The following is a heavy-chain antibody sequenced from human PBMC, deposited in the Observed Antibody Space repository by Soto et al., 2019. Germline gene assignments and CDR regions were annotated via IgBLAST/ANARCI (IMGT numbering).Heavy chain of an antibody. V-gene: IGHV3-21*01. CDR2: ISSSSIYI. D-gene: IGHD6-6*01. CDR3: ARERSARGTLYYYYYYGMDV. J-gene: IGHJ6*02. CDR1: GFTFSSYS. Sequence: PGGSLRLSCAASGFTFSSYSMNWVRQAPGKGLEWVSSISSSSIYIYYADSVKGRFTISRDNAKNSLYLQMNSLRAEDTAVYYCARERSARGTLYYYYYYGMDVWGQGTTVTVS.